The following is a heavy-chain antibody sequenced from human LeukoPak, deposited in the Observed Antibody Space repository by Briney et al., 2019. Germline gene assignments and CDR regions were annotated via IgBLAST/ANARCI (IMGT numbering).Heavy chain of an antibody. D-gene: IGHD2/OR15-2a*01. CDR2: INSDGSWT. J-gene: IGHJ4*02. Sequence: GGPLRLSCAASGNYWMHWVRQVPGKGLVWVSHINSDGSWTSYADSVKGRFTISKDNAKNTVYLQMNSLRAEDTAVYYCVSFYETYWGRGTLVTVSS. V-gene: IGHV3-74*01. CDR3: VSFYETY. CDR1: GNYW.